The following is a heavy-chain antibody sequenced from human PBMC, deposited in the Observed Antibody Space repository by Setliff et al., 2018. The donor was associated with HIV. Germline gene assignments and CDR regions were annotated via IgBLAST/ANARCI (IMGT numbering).Heavy chain of an antibody. V-gene: IGHV3-15*01. CDR3: TREIRDGYPRSSN. J-gene: IGHJ4*02. D-gene: IGHD3-10*01. Sequence: PGGSLRLSCATSGFNFVNAWMNWVRQAPGKGLEWLGRIKKSSDGGKTDYASPVKGRFTISRDDSKSTLYLQLTTLRTEDTGFYFCTREIRDGYPRSSNWGQGTLVTVSS. CDR2: IKKSSDGGKT. CDR1: GFNFVNAW.